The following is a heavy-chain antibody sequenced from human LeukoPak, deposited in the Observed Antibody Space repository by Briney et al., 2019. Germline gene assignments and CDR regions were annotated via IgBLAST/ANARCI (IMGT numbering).Heavy chain of an antibody. CDR3: ARETRRGTNFDY. V-gene: IGHV3-48*01. Sequence: GGSLRLSCAASGFTFSDYSMNWVRQAPGKGLEWVSFISSSSSAIYYADSVKGRFTISRDNAQNSVYLQMNSLRAEDTAVYYCARETRRGTNFDYWGQGTQVTVSS. CDR1: GFTFSDYS. CDR2: ISSSSSAI. J-gene: IGHJ4*02.